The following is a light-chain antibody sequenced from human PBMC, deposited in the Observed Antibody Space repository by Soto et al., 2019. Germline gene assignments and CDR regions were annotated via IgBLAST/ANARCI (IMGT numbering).Light chain of an antibody. CDR2: GAS. J-gene: IGKJ1*01. V-gene: IGKV3-20*01. Sequence: EIVLTQSPGTLSLPPGERATLSCRASQSVSSSYLAWYQQKPGQAPRPLIYGASSRATGIPDRFSGSGSGRDFTLTISRLEREDFAVYYWQQYGSARTFGQGTKVEIK. CDR1: QSVSSSY. CDR3: QQYGSART.